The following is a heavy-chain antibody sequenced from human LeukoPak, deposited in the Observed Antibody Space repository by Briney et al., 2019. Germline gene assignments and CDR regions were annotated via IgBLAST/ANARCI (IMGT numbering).Heavy chain of an antibody. CDR1: GGNFNNYA. Sequence: ASVKVSCKASGGNFNNYAVNWVRQAPGQGLQWMGRIIPALDRANYAHNFQGRLTITADKSTKTAYMELSSLRSEDTGLYFCARRTDAVDDAFDIWGQGTMLTVSS. D-gene: IGHD3/OR15-3a*01. CDR3: ARRTDAVDDAFDI. V-gene: IGHV1-69*04. J-gene: IGHJ3*02. CDR2: IIPALDRA.